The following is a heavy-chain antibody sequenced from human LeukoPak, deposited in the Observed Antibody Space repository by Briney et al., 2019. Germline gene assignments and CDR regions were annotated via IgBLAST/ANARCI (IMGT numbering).Heavy chain of an antibody. Sequence: SETLSLTCAVYGGSFSGYYWSWIRQPPGKGLEWIGEINHSGSTNYNPSLKSRVTISVDTSKNQFSLKLSSVTAADTAVYYCASSWGQSYYFDYWGQGTLVTVSS. CDR2: INHSGST. D-gene: IGHD3-16*01. J-gene: IGHJ4*02. V-gene: IGHV4-34*01. CDR3: ASSWGQSYYFDY. CDR1: GGSFSGYY.